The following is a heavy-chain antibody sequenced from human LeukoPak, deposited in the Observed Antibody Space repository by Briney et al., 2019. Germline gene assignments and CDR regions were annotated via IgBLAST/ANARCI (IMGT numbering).Heavy chain of an antibody. Sequence: SETLSLTCTVSGGSISSYYWSWIRQPPGKGLEWIGYIYYSGSTNYNPSLKSRVTVSVDTSKNQFSLRLRSVTAADTAVYYCARERTYYYDYWGQGTLVTVSS. CDR1: GGSISSYY. CDR3: ARERTYYYDY. J-gene: IGHJ4*02. CDR2: IYYSGST. V-gene: IGHV4-59*01.